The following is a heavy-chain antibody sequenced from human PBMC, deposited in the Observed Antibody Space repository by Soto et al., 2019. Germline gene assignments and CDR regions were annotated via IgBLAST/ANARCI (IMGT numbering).Heavy chain of an antibody. Sequence: KLSETLSLTCTVSGGSISSGDYYWSWIRQPPGKGLEWIGYIYYSGSTYYNPSLKSRVTISVDTSKNQFSLKLSSVTAADTAVYYCARAAHSSGWLEYYYYGMDVWGQGTTVTV. CDR1: GGSISSGDYY. J-gene: IGHJ6*02. CDR2: IYYSGST. CDR3: ARAAHSSGWLEYYYYGMDV. V-gene: IGHV4-30-4*01. D-gene: IGHD6-19*01.